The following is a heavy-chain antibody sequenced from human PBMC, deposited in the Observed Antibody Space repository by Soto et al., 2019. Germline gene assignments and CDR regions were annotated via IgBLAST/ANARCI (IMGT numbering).Heavy chain of an antibody. Sequence: DVQLVQSGAEVKKPGESLKISCKASVYSFTFYWIAWVRQLPGKGLEWVGIIYPRDTDTNDSPSFQRQVSISADKSISPAYLQWSSLTAAATVMYYCARQDGQRTYYFDSWGQGTLVTVSS. D-gene: IGHD6-25*01. CDR3: ARQDGQRTYYFDS. V-gene: IGHV5-51*01. CDR1: VYSFTFYW. J-gene: IGHJ4*02. CDR2: IYPRDTDT.